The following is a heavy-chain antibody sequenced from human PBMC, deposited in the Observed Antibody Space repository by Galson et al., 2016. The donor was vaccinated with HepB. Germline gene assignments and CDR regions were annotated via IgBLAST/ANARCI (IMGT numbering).Heavy chain of an antibody. CDR1: GYSISSGYY. D-gene: IGHD3-16*02. CDR3: ARDIGSHLRYFQY. CDR2: IYPRGTT. Sequence: SETLSLTCTVSGYSISSGYYWGWIRQSPGKGLEWIGSIYPRGTTYYSSSLRSRATLLVDTSKYQFSLRLSSVTAADTAVYYCARDIGSHLRYFQYWGRGTLVTVTS. V-gene: IGHV4-38-2*02. J-gene: IGHJ1*01.